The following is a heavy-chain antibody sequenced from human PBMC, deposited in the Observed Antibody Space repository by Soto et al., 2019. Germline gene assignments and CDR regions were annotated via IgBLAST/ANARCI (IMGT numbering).Heavy chain of an antibody. CDR1: GFSLSTSGVG. CDR3: AHTAHIVVAPGAFDI. CDR2: IYWNDDK. D-gene: IGHD2-21*01. Sequence: QITLKASGPTLVKPTQTLTLTCTFSGFSLSTSGVGVGWIRQPPGKALEWLALIYWNDDKRYSPSLKSRLTITKDTSKNQVVLTMTNMDPVDTATYYCAHTAHIVVAPGAFDIWGQGTMVTVSS. V-gene: IGHV2-5*01. J-gene: IGHJ3*02.